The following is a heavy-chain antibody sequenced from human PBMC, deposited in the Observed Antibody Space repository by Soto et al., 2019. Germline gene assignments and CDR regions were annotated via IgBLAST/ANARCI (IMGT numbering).Heavy chain of an antibody. D-gene: IGHD4-17*01. Sequence: QVQLQESGPGLVKPSQTLSLTCTVSGGSISSGGYYWSWIRQHPGKGLEWIGYIYYSGSTYYNPSLKSRVTISVDTSKNQFSLKLSSVTAADTAVYYSARHPKQTTVTTRAGGGMDVWGQGTTVTVSS. J-gene: IGHJ6*02. CDR1: GGSISSGGYY. CDR2: IYYSGST. V-gene: IGHV4-31*03. CDR3: ARHPKQTTVTTRAGGGMDV.